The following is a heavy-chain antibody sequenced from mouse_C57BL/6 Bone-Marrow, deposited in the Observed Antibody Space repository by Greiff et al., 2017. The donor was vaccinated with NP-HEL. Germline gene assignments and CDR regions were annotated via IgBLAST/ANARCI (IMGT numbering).Heavy chain of an antibody. V-gene: IGHV5-15*04. Sequence: EVKLVESGGGLVQPGGSLKLSCAASGFTFSDYGMAWVRQAPRKGPEWVAFISNLAYSIYYADTVTGRFTISRENAKNTLYLEMSSLRSEDTDMYYCGRHSPQAWFAYWGQGTLVTVSA. D-gene: IGHD3-2*02. J-gene: IGHJ3*01. CDR3: GRHSPQAWFAY. CDR1: GFTFSDYG. CDR2: ISNLAYSI.